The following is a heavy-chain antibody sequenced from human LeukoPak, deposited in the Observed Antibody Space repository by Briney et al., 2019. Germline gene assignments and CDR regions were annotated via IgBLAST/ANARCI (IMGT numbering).Heavy chain of an antibody. D-gene: IGHD2-2*01. CDR3: AKDFGTSRTLGY. CDR2: IRSSGVTT. Sequence: GGSLRLSCAASGFTFSISAMTWVRQAPGKGLEWVSSIRSSGVTTYYADSVKGRFTISRDNSKNTLYLQMNSLRAEDMAVYYCAKDFGTSRTLGYWGQGTLVTVSS. J-gene: IGHJ4*02. CDR1: GFTFSISA. V-gene: IGHV3-23*01.